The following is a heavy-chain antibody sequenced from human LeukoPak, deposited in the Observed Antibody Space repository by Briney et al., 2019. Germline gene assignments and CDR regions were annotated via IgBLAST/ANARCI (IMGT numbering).Heavy chain of an antibody. CDR3: ARLIVGSSCYYLDY. CDR1: GYNFISYW. Sequence: GESLKISCKGFGYNFISYWIDWVRQMPGKGLEWMGIIYPGDSDSRNSPPFQGQVTISADKSISTAYLQWSSLKASDTAMYYCARLIVGSSCYYLDYWGQGTLVTVSS. V-gene: IGHV5-51*01. D-gene: IGHD3-22*01. J-gene: IGHJ4*02. CDR2: IYPGDSDS.